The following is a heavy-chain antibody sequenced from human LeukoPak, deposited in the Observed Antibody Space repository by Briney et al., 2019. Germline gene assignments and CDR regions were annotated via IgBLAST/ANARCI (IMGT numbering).Heavy chain of an antibody. D-gene: IGHD6-19*01. Sequence: SETLSLTRTVSGGSISSYYWSWIRQPPGKGLEWIGYIYYSGSTNYNPSLKSRVTISVDTSKNQFSLKLSSVTAADTAVYYCARRKVAGLHFDYWGQGTLVTVSS. J-gene: IGHJ4*02. CDR2: IYYSGST. V-gene: IGHV4-59*08. CDR1: GGSISSYY. CDR3: ARRKVAGLHFDY.